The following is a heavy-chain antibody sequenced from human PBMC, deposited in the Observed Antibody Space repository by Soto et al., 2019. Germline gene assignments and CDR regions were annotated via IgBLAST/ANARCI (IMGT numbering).Heavy chain of an antibody. CDR3: AKGYRSSCSGGSCYSDY. D-gene: IGHD2-15*01. Sequence: GGSLRLSCAASGFTFNSYAMSWVRQAPGKGLAWVSSISGSGGSTYYADSVKGRFTISRDNSQNTLYLQMNSLRAEDTALYYCAKGYRSSCSGGSCYSDYWGQGTLVTVSS. CDR2: ISGSGGST. CDR1: GFTFNSYA. V-gene: IGHV3-23*01. J-gene: IGHJ4*02.